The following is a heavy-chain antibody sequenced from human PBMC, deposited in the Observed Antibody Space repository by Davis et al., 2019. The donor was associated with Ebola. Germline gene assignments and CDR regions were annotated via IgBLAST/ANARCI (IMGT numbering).Heavy chain of an antibody. CDR3: ARHSLPYYFDY. J-gene: IGHJ4*02. CDR1: GASISSSNYY. Sequence: SETLSLTCTVSGASISSSNYYWGWIRQPPGKGLEWIGSIYYSGSTNYNPSLKSRVTISVDTSKNQFSLKLSSVTAADTAVYYCARHSLPYYFDYWGQGTLVTVSS. CDR2: IYYSGST. V-gene: IGHV4-39*01.